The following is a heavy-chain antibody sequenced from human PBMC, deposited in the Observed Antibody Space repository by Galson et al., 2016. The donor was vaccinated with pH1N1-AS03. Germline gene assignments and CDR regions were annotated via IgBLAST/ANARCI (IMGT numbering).Heavy chain of an antibody. CDR3: AKDHPAVAGAWFFQH. CDR1: GLTFTDFA. D-gene: IGHD6-19*01. CDR2: TSSSGGST. V-gene: IGHV3-23*01. Sequence: SLRLSCATSGLTFTDFAVSWVRQAPGRGLEWVSATSSSGGSTYYAESVKGRFTISRDYSKNTVDLQMNSLRAEDTAVYYCAKDHPAVAGAWFFQHWGLGTLVTVSA. J-gene: IGHJ1*01.